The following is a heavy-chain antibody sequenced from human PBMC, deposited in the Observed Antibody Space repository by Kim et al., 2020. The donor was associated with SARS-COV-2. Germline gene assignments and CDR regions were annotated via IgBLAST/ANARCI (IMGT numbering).Heavy chain of an antibody. CDR1: GFTFSSYG. J-gene: IGHJ4*02. CDR3: ARDCGRGGDCYLDY. D-gene: IGHD2-21*02. V-gene: IGHV3-33*01. CDR2: IWYDGSNK. Sequence: GGSLRLSCAASGFTFSSYGMHWVRQAPGKGLEWVAVIWYDGSNKYYADSVKGRFTISRDNSKNTLYLQMNSLRAEDTAVYYCARDCGRGGDCYLDYWGQGTLVTVSS.